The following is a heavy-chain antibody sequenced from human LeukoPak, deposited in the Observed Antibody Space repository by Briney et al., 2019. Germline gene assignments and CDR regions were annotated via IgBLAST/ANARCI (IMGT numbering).Heavy chain of an antibody. J-gene: IGHJ6*03. CDR3: ARHQDYSGTTFYDYMDV. V-gene: IGHV4-59*08. CDR1: GASIRGHF. Sequence: SETLSLTCTVSGASIRGHFWSWLRETLGQAPEWIAWIGISGTSNSHPSLKRRVTISGDTSKNQISLKLTPVTAADTAVYYCARHQDYSGTTFYDYMDVWGKGTTVTVSS. CDR2: IGISGTS. D-gene: IGHD4-11*01.